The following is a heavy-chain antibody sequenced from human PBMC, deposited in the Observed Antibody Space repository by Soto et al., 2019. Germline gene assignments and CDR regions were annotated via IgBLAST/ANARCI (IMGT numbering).Heavy chain of an antibody. J-gene: IGHJ1*01. D-gene: IGHD3-22*01. Sequence: GASVKVSCKASGGTFSSYAISWVRQAPGQGLEWMGGFDPEDGETIYAQKFQGRVTMTEDTSTDTAYMELSSLRSEDTAVYYCATDQYYYYDSSGYPPDFQHWGQGTLVTVSS. CDR2: FDPEDGET. V-gene: IGHV1-24*01. CDR1: GGTFSSYA. CDR3: ATDQYYYYDSSGYPPDFQH.